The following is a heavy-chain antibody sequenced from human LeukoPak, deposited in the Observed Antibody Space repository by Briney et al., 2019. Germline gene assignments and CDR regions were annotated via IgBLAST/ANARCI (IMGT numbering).Heavy chain of an antibody. D-gene: IGHD6-19*01. V-gene: IGHV3-15*07. J-gene: IGHJ4*02. CDR3: TTDGWSVAGTGVY. Sequence: GGSLRLSCAASGFTFSSYSMNWVRQAPGKGLEWVGRIKSKTDGGTTDYAAPVKGRFTISRDDSKNTLYLQMNSLKNEDTAGYYCTTDGWSVAGTGVYWGQGTLVTVSS. CDR2: IKSKTDGGTT. CDR1: GFTFSSYS.